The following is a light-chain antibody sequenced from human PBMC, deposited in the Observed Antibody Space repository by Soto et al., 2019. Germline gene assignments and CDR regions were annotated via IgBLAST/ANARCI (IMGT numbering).Light chain of an antibody. Sequence: EILLTQSPGTLSLSPGERATLSCRASQSVSSSYLAWYQQQPGEAPMLLIYVASSRATGIPDRFSGSGSGPNFTLTITGLEPEDFAVYYCQQYGSSGYTFGQGTKLEIK. V-gene: IGKV3-20*01. CDR2: VAS. CDR3: QQYGSSGYT. CDR1: QSVSSSY. J-gene: IGKJ2*01.